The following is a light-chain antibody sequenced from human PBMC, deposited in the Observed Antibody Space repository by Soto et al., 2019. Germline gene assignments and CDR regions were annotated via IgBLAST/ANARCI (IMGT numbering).Light chain of an antibody. Sequence: DIQMTQSPSTLSASVGDRVTITCRASQSITNRLAWYQQKPGKAPKVLIYDASSLESGVPSRFSGSGSGTDFTLTISRLEPDDFAVYYCQHYGSPSWTFGQGTKVDIK. CDR1: QSITNR. CDR3: QHYGSPSWT. V-gene: IGKV1-5*01. J-gene: IGKJ1*01. CDR2: DAS.